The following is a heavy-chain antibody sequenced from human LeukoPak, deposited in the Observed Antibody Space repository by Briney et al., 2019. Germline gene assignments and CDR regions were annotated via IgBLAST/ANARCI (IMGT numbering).Heavy chain of an antibody. V-gene: IGHV3-48*03. J-gene: IGHJ4*02. Sequence: PGGSLRLSCAASGFTFSSYEMNWVRQAPGKGQEWVSYISSSGSTIYYADSVKGRFTISRDNAKNSLYLQMNSLRAEDTAVYYCARDQAAAGRNWGQGTLVTVSS. CDR3: ARDQAAAGRN. CDR1: GFTFSSYE. D-gene: IGHD6-13*01. CDR2: ISSSGSTI.